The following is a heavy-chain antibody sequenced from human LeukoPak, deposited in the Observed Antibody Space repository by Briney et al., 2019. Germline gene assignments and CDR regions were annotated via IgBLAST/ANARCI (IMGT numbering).Heavy chain of an antibody. Sequence: GGSLRLSCAASGFTVTSNYMNWVRQAPGKGLEWVSVIDRGGSKYYADSVKGRFTISRDNSKNTIYLQMNSLRAEDTAVYYCARGGSYLSAFDIWGQGTMVTVSS. CDR1: GFTVTSNY. V-gene: IGHV3-53*01. CDR2: IDRGGSK. D-gene: IGHD1-26*01. J-gene: IGHJ3*02. CDR3: ARGGSYLSAFDI.